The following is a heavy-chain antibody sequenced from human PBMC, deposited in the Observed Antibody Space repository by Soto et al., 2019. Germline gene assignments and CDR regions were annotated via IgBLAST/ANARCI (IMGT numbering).Heavy chain of an antibody. J-gene: IGHJ6*02. CDR3: ARGRYSSPDYYYYGMDV. CDR2: INGYNGNT. Sequence: QVQLVQSGAEVKKPGASVKVSCKASASIFSSYGITWVRQAPGQELEWMGRINGYNGNTKYAQELQGRVTMTTDTSTSTAYMELRSLRSDDTAVYYCARGRYSSPDYYYYGMDVWGQGTTVTVSS. D-gene: IGHD6-13*01. CDR1: ASIFSSYG. V-gene: IGHV1-18*01.